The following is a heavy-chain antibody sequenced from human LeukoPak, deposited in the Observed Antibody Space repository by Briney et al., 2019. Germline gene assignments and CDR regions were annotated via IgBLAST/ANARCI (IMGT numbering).Heavy chain of an antibody. Sequence: GGSLRLSCAASGFTFSGYSMNWVRQAPGKGLEWVSYISSTSSTIYYADSVKGRFTISRDNAKNSLCLQMNSLRAEDTAVYYCARAQLSVAAAGFDYWGQGTLVTVSS. CDR3: ARAQLSVAAAGFDY. V-gene: IGHV3-48*04. CDR2: ISSTSSTI. CDR1: GFTFSGYS. D-gene: IGHD6-13*01. J-gene: IGHJ4*02.